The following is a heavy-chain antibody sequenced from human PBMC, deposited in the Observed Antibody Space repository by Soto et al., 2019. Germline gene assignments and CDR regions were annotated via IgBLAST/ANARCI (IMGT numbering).Heavy chain of an antibody. CDR2: ISWNGASI. CDR3: ANLPLYGSGFDC. Sequence: DVHLVESGGGLVQPGRSLRLSCAASGFTFDDYAIHWVRQAPGRGLEWVAGISWNGASIGYADSLKGRFTISRDNAKNSLHLQMNSLRSEDTALYYCANLPLYGSGFDCWGQGTLVTVSS. V-gene: IGHV3-9*01. CDR1: GFTFDDYA. J-gene: IGHJ4*02. D-gene: IGHD3-10*01.